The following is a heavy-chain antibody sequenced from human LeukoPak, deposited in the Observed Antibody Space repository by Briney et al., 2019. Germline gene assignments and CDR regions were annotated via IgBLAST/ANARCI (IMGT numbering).Heavy chain of an antibody. V-gene: IGHV4-34*01. J-gene: IGHJ4*02. D-gene: IGHD2-15*01. CDR3: ARGLSAIVY. CDR1: GFTVISNY. CDR2: INHSGST. Sequence: GSLRLSCAASGFTVISNYMSWIRQPPGKGLEWIGEINHSGSTNYNPSLKSRVTISVDTSKNQFSLKLSSVTAADTAVYYCARGLSAIVYWGQGTLVTVSS.